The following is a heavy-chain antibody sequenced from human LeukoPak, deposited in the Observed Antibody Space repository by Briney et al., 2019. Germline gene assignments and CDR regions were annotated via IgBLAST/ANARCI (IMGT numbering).Heavy chain of an antibody. CDR3: ARHLGSHSFLFYYMDV. D-gene: IGHD2-21*01. V-gene: IGHV3-23*01. CDR2: LSGSGTAT. J-gene: IGHJ6*03. CDR1: QFTFSRFA. Sequence: GGSLRLSCEASQFTFSRFAMSWIRQAPGTGLEWVSTLSGSGTATYYADSVKGRFTTSRDNSKDTLYLQMDNLRADDTAVYYCARHLGSHSFLFYYMDVWGTGTSVIVSS.